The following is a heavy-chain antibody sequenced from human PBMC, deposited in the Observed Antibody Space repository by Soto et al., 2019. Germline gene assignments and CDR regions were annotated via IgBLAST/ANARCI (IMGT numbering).Heavy chain of an antibody. CDR1: GFTFSSYA. CDR2: ISYDGRNK. Sequence: GGSLRLSCAASGFTFSSYAMHWVRQAPGKGLEWVAVISYDGRNKFYADSVKGRFTFSRDISKNTLYLQMNSLRAEDTAVYYCARDHEYSYGSFDYWGQGTLVTVSS. V-gene: IGHV3-30*04. CDR3: ARDHEYSYGSFDY. J-gene: IGHJ4*02. D-gene: IGHD5-18*01.